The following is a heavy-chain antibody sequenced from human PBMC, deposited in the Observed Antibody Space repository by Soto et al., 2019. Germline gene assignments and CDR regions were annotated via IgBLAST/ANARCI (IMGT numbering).Heavy chain of an antibody. Sequence: PGGSLRLSCAASGFTFSSYDMHWVRQATGKGLEWVSAIGTAGDTYYPGSVKGRFTISRENAKNSLYLQMNSLRAGDTAVYYCARGPGDSSGYSQNDAFDIWGQGTMVTVSS. CDR2: IGTAGDT. V-gene: IGHV3-13*04. D-gene: IGHD3-22*01. J-gene: IGHJ3*02. CDR3: ARGPGDSSGYSQNDAFDI. CDR1: GFTFSSYD.